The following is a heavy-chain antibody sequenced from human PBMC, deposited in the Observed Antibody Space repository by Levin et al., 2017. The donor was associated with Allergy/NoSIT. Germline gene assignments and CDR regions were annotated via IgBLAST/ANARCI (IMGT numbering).Heavy chain of an antibody. J-gene: IGHJ2*01. CDR2: ISSSGSTI. CDR1: GFTFSDYY. V-gene: IGHV3-11*01. CDR3: ARGGSAYYFRNWYFDL. D-gene: IGHD3-22*01. Sequence: GGSLRLSCAASGFTFSDYYMSWIRQAPGKGLEWVSYISSSGSTIYYADSVKGRFTISRDNAKNSLYLQMNSLRAEDTAVYYCARGGSAYYFRNWYFDLWGRGTLVTVSS.